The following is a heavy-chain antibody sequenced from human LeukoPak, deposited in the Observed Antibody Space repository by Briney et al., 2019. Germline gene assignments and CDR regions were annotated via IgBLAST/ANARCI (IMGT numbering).Heavy chain of an antibody. D-gene: IGHD6-25*01. CDR3: ARDTGIAAAEDY. V-gene: IGHV3-11*04. Sequence: GGSLRLSCAASGFSFGDFYMTWIRQAPGKGLEWVSYIDSSGSTRYYADSVRGRFTISRDNAKNSLYLQMNSLRVEDTALYYCARDTGIAAAEDYWGQGTLVTVSS. J-gene: IGHJ4*02. CDR1: GFSFGDFY. CDR2: IDSSGSTR.